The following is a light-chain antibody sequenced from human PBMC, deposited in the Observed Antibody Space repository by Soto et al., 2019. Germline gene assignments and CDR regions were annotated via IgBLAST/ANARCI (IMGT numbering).Light chain of an antibody. Sequence: ALTQPASVSGSPGQSITISCTGTSSDVGGYNYVSWYQQHPGKAPKLMIYEVSNRPSGVSNRFSGSKSGNTASLTISGLQAEDEADYYCSSYTSSNTLVFGGGTKLTVL. V-gene: IGLV2-14*01. CDR2: EVS. J-gene: IGLJ3*02. CDR3: SSYTSSNTLV. CDR1: SSDVGGYNY.